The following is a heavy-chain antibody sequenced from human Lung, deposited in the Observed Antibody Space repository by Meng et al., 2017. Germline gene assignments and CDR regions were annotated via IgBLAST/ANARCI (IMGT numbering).Heavy chain of an antibody. CDR1: GGSFSGYY. CDR2: INHSGST. J-gene: IGHJ2*01. Sequence: VRLQQWGPGLLKPSATLALTGAGYGGSFSGYYWSWIRQPPGKGLEWIGEINHSGSTNYNPSLKSRVTISVDTSKNQFSLKLSSVTAADTAVYYCARPKQANWYFDLWGRGTLVTVSS. V-gene: IGHV4-34*01. D-gene: IGHD1/OR15-1a*01. CDR3: ARPKQANWYFDL.